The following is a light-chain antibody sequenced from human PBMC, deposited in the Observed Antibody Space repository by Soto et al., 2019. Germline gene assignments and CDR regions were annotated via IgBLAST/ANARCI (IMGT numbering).Light chain of an antibody. CDR1: SSNIGSYNA. Sequence: QSVLSQPSSASGTPGQRVTISCSGGSSNIGSYNAVIWYQQLPGTAPKVLIYRNNQRPSGVPDRFSGSKSGTSASLAITGLQSEDEADYYCAAWDDSLNGPVFGGGTKVTVL. V-gene: IGLV1-44*01. CDR3: AAWDDSLNGPV. J-gene: IGLJ2*01. CDR2: RNN.